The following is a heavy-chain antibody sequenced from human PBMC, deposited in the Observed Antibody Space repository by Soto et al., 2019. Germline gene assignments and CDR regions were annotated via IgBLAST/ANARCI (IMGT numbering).Heavy chain of an antibody. CDR2: ISSSSSTI. D-gene: IGHD3-3*01. Sequence: GGSLRLSCAASGFTFSSYSMNWVRQAPGKGLEWVSYISSSSSTIYYADSVKGRFTISRDNAKNSLYLQMNSLRAEDTAVYYCARQYYDFWSEVYYYYMDVWGKGTTVTVSS. V-gene: IGHV3-48*01. CDR3: ARQYYDFWSEVYYYYMDV. J-gene: IGHJ6*03. CDR1: GFTFSSYS.